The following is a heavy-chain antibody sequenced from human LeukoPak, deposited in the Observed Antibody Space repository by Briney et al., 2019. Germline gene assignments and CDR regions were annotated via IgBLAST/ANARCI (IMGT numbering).Heavy chain of an antibody. CDR3: AREGRNWFDP. CDR2: LNPNNGDT. CDR1: GYTFTANY. J-gene: IGHJ5*02. V-gene: IGHV1-2*06. Sequence: ASVKVSCKASGYTFTANYMHWVRLAPGQGHEWMGRLNPNNGDTTYAQKFQGRVTMTRDTSISTAYMELSSLRSDDTAVYYCAREGRNWFDPWGQGTLVTVSS.